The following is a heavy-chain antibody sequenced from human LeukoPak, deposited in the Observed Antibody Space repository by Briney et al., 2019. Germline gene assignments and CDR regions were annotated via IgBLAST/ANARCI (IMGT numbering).Heavy chain of an antibody. D-gene: IGHD3-10*01. Sequence: GGSLRLSCAASGFTFSSYAVNWVRQAPGKGLEWVSTISGRGVSAYCADSVKGRFTISRDNSQNTLYLRMNSLRAEDTAIYYCARVWFGDFDAFDIWGQGTMVTVSS. CDR3: ARVWFGDFDAFDI. CDR2: ISGRGVSA. J-gene: IGHJ3*02. V-gene: IGHV3-23*01. CDR1: GFTFSSYA.